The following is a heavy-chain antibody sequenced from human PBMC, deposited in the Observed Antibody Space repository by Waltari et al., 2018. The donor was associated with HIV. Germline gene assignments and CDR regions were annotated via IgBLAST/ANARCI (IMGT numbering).Heavy chain of an antibody. CDR3: TTFQGVIISFDY. J-gene: IGHJ4*02. Sequence: EVQLVESGGGLVKPGGSLRLSCAASGFTFSNDWMSWVRQAPGKGLEWVGRIKSKTDGGTTDYAAPVKGRFTISRDDSKNTLYLQMNSLKTEDTAVYYCTTFQGVIISFDYWGQGTLVTVSS. V-gene: IGHV3-15*01. CDR1: GFTFSNDW. CDR2: IKSKTDGGTT. D-gene: IGHD3-10*01.